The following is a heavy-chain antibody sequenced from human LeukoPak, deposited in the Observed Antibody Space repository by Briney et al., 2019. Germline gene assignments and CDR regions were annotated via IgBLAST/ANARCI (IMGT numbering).Heavy chain of an antibody. CDR1: GGSISSSTYY. J-gene: IGHJ4*02. V-gene: IGHV4-39*07. CDR2: IYYSGST. Sequence: PSETLSLTCTVSGGSISSSTYYWGWIRQPPGKGLEWIGSIYYSGSTHYNPSLQSRVTISVDTSKNQFSLKLSSVTAADTAVYYCARSKGYSGYAYYFDYWGQGTLVTVSS. CDR3: ARSKGYSGYAYYFDY. D-gene: IGHD5-12*01.